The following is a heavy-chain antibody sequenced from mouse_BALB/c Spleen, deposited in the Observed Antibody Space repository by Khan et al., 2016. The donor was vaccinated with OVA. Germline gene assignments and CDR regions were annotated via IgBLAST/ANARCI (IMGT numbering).Heavy chain of an antibody. CDR2: INPSTGYT. D-gene: IGHD1-1*02. CDR3: TRRGLFGIFVY. CDR1: GYTFTNYW. Sequence: QIQLVQSGAELANPGASVKMSCKASGYTFTNYWMHWVKQRPGQGLEWIGYINPSTGYTEYNQKFKDKATLTTDKSSSTAYMQLSSLTSEDSAVYYGTRRGLFGIFVYWGQGTLVTVSA. J-gene: IGHJ3*01. V-gene: IGHV1-7*01.